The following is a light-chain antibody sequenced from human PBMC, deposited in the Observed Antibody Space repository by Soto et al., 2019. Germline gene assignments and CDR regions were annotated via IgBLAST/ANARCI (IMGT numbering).Light chain of an antibody. J-gene: IGKJ1*01. CDR3: QNYYSAPRT. CDR2: GAS. CDR1: QSVNSN. V-gene: IGKV3-15*01. Sequence: EIMMTQSPVTLSVSPGERATLSCRASQSVNSNLAWYQQKPGQAPRLLIYGASTRATGIPASFIGNGSGTEFTLTASSLQPEDIATYYCQNYYSAPRTFGQGTKVEIK.